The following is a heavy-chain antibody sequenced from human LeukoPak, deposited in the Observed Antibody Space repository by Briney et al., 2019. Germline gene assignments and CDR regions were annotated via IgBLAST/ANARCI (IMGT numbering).Heavy chain of an antibody. CDR1: GGSLNGHY. CDR2: GSDSGGT. V-gene: IGHV4-34*01. J-gene: IGHJ5*02. Sequence: PSETLSLTCAVYGGSLNGHYWSWIRQSPGKGLEWIGEGSDSGGTKFNPSLKSRVTISAGTSKNQFSLRLRSVTAADTAVYHCAKNGQSGFSFDPWGQGTLVTVSS. D-gene: IGHD1-26*01. CDR3: AKNGQSGFSFDP.